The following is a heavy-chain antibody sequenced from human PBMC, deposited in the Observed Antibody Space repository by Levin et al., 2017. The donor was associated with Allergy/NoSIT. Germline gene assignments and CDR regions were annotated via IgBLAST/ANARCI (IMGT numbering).Heavy chain of an antibody. D-gene: IGHD3-22*01. CDR2: IYYSGST. Sequence: SQTLSLTCTVSGGSISSSSYYWGWIRQPPGKGLEWIGSIYYSGSTYYNPSLKSRVTISVDTSKNQFSLKLSSVTAADTAVYYCARGLLLTIWGYFDYWGQGTLVTVSS. CDR1: GGSISSSSYY. V-gene: IGHV4-39*07. J-gene: IGHJ4*02. CDR3: ARGLLLTIWGYFDY.